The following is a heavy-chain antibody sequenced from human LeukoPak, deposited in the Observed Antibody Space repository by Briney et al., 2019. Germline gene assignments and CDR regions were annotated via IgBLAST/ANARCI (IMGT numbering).Heavy chain of an antibody. CDR3: ARRKEVQTTFDC. Sequence: GGSLRLSCAASGFTFSSYAMSWVRQAPGKGLEWVSAISGSGGSTYYADSVKGRFTISRDNSKNTLYLQMNSLRAEDTAVYFCARRKEVQTTFDCWGQGTLVTVSS. V-gene: IGHV3-23*01. D-gene: IGHD1-14*01. CDR1: GFTFSSYA. J-gene: IGHJ4*02. CDR2: ISGSGGST.